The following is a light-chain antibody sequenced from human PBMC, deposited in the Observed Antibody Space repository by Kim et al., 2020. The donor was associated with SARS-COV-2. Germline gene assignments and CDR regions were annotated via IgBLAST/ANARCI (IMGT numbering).Light chain of an antibody. CDR2: QAS. V-gene: IGKV1-5*03. CDR3: QQYRSYPWT. Sequence: ASVRDRVIITCRASQGIDSWLAWYQQRPGRAPNLLIYQASILESGVPSRFSGSGSGTDFTLTISSLQPDDFATYYCQQYRSYPWTFGQGTKVDIK. J-gene: IGKJ1*01. CDR1: QGIDSW.